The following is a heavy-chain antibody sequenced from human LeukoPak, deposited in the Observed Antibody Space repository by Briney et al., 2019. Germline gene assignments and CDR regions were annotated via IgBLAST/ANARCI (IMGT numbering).Heavy chain of an antibody. Sequence: GGSLRLSCAASGFTFSSYAMSWVRQAPGKGLEWVSAISGSGGSTYYADSVKGRFTISRDNSKNTLYLQMNSLRAEDTAVYYCAKVFYDILTGYHLPLDYWGQGTLVTVSS. CDR1: GFTFSSYA. CDR3: AKVFYDILTGYHLPLDY. CDR2: ISGSGGST. D-gene: IGHD3-9*01. J-gene: IGHJ4*02. V-gene: IGHV3-23*01.